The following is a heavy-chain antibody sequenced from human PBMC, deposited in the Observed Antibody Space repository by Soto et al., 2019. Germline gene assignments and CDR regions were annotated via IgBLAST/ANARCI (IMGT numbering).Heavy chain of an antibody. V-gene: IGHV5-51*01. D-gene: IGHD2-15*01. CDR3: ARGIGYCSGGSCPLDY. J-gene: IGHJ4*02. CDR2: IYPGDSDT. CDR1: GYSFTSYW. Sequence: GESLKISCKGSGYSFTSYWIGWVRQMPGKGLEWMGIIYPGDSDTRYSPSFQGQVTISADKSISTAYLQWSSLKASDTAMYYCARGIGYCSGGSCPLDYWGQGTLVTVSS.